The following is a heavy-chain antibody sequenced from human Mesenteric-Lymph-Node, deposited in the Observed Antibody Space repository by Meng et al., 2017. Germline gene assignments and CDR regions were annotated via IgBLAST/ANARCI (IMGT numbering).Heavy chain of an antibody. V-gene: IGHV1-69*04. CDR3: ARDGDSSGYIYYFDY. D-gene: IGHD3-22*01. CDR2: IIPILGIA. CDR1: GYTFTSYY. Sequence: SVKVSCKASGYTFTSYYMHWVRQAPGQGLEWMGRIIPILGIANYAQKFQGRVTITADKSTSTAYMELSSLRSEDTAVYYCARDGDSSGYIYYFDYWGQGTLVTVSS. J-gene: IGHJ4*02.